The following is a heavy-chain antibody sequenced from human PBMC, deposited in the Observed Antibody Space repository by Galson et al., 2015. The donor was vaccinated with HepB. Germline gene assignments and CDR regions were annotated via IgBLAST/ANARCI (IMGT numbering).Heavy chain of an antibody. CDR2: ISYDGSNK. J-gene: IGHJ4*02. V-gene: IGHV3-30-3*01. D-gene: IGHD2-2*02. Sequence: SLRLSCAASGFTFSSYAMHWVRQAPGKGLEWVAVISYDGSNKYYADSVKGRFTISRDNSKNTLYLQMNSLRAEDTAVYYCARDRLDYQLLYDFDYWGQGTLVTVSS. CDR1: GFTFSSYA. CDR3: ARDRLDYQLLYDFDY.